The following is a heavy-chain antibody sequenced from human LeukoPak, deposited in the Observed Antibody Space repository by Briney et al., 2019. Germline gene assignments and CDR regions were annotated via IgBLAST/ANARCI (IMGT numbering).Heavy chain of an antibody. CDR2: IYGGGTT. CDR3: ARSGVINGSGRYSLARPLNFDY. V-gene: IGHV3-66*01. D-gene: IGHD3-10*01. Sequence: GGSLRLSCAASEFTVSSNYMSWVRQAPGKGLEWVSVIYGGGTTFYADSVRGRFTISRDNSKNTLYLQMNSLRAEDTAVYYCARSGVINGSGRYSLARPLNFDYWGQGTLVTVSS. CDR1: EFTVSSNY. J-gene: IGHJ4*02.